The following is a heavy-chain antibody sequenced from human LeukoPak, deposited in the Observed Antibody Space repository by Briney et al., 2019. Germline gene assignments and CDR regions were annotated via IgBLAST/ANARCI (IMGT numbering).Heavy chain of an antibody. Sequence: GRSLRLSCAASGFTFSSYGMHWVRQAPGKGLEWVAVIWYDGSNKYYADSVKGRFTISRDNSKNTLYLRMNSLRAEDTAVYYCARDSRPRAEGQLVYWGQGTLVTVSS. V-gene: IGHV3-33*01. CDR2: IWYDGSNK. J-gene: IGHJ4*02. CDR3: ARDSRPRAEGQLVY. D-gene: IGHD6-13*01. CDR1: GFTFSSYG.